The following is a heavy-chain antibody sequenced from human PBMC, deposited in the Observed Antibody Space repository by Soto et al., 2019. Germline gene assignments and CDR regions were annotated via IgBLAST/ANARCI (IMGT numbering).Heavy chain of an antibody. D-gene: IGHD5-18*01. CDR3: ARSSEAVDTAMVIFDY. Sequence: SETLSLTCTVSGGSISSGGYYWSWIRQHPGKGLEWIGYIYYSGSTYYNPSLKSRVTISVDTSKNQFSLKLSSVTAADTAVYYCARSSEAVDTAMVIFDYSGQGTMVTVSS. CDR2: IYYSGST. CDR1: GGSISSGGYY. V-gene: IGHV4-31*03. J-gene: IGHJ4*02.